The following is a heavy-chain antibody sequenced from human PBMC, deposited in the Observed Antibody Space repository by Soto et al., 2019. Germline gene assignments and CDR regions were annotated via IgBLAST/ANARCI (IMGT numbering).Heavy chain of an antibody. CDR1: GFTFSSYG. CDR2: ISYDGSNK. Sequence: QVQLVESGGGVVQPGRSLRLSCAASGFTFSSYGMHWVRQAPGNGLEWVAVISYDGSNKYYADSVKGRFTISRDNSKNTLYLQMNSLRAEDTAVYYCAKDPHGEGGAFDIWGQGTMVTVSS. CDR3: AKDPHGEGGAFDI. J-gene: IGHJ3*02. V-gene: IGHV3-30*18. D-gene: IGHD3-16*01.